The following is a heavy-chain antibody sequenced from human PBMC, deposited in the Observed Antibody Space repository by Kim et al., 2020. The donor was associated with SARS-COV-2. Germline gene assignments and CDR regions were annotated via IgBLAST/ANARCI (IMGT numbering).Heavy chain of an antibody. Sequence: GNTSYAQKLQGKATMTTDTATGTAYMELRRLRSDDTAVYYCAREARGFDPWGQGTLVTVSS. V-gene: IGHV1-18*01. CDR2: GNT. J-gene: IGHJ5*02. CDR3: AREARGFDP.